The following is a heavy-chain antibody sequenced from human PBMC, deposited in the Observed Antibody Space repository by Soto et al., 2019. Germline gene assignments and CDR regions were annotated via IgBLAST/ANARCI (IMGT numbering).Heavy chain of an antibody. V-gene: IGHV3-11*01. CDR3: ARTLDTAMSSLY. J-gene: IGHJ4*02. D-gene: IGHD5-18*01. Sequence: GGTLRLSCAASGFSFSDYYMSWIRQAPGKGLEWVSYISSSGSTIYYADSVKGRFTISRDNAKNSLYLQMNSLRAEDTAVYYCARTLDTAMSSLYWGQATLVTISS. CDR1: GFSFSDYY. CDR2: ISSSGSTI.